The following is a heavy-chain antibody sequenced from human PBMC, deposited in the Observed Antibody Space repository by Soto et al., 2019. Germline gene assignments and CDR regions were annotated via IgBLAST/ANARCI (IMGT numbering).Heavy chain of an antibody. CDR3: ARDLLEYYYDSSGPLDY. J-gene: IGHJ4*02. D-gene: IGHD3-22*01. CDR1: GGTFKNYA. V-gene: IGHV1-69*13. Sequence: GASVKVSCKVSGGTFKNYAISWVRQAPGQGLEWVGGILPVFDELNYAPKLQGRVTITADESTSTAYMELSSLRSEDTAVYYCARDLLEYYYDSSGPLDYWGQGTLVTVSS. CDR2: ILPVFDEL.